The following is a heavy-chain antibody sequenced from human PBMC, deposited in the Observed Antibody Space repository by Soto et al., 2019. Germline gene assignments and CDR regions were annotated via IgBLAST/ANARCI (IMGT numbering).Heavy chain of an antibody. CDR1: GFSLSTTGVG. CDR2: VYLNDNK. D-gene: IGHD3-9*01. J-gene: IGHJ1*01. CDR3: GRASDAHNYFPAY. V-gene: IGHV2-5*01. Sequence: QITLRESGPTLVKPTQTLTLTCTFSGFSLSTTGVGVGWIRQPPGKALEWLALVYLNDNKRYSPSLRSRLNNTEDPSKNQVVLTMTNMDPVDTATYYCGRASDAHNYFPAYWRQGTLVTLSS.